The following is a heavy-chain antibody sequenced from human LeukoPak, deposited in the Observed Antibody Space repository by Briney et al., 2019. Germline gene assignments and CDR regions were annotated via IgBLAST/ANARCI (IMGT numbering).Heavy chain of an antibody. CDR3: ARDRDTYGSGSYQFDY. CDR2: ISSSSSYI. V-gene: IGHV3-21*01. Sequence: GGSLRLSCAASGFTFSSYAMSWVRQAPGKGLEWVSSISSSSSYIYYADSVKGRFTISRDNAKNSLYLQMNSLRAEDTAVYYCARDRDTYGSGSYQFDYWGQGTLVTVSS. D-gene: IGHD3-10*01. J-gene: IGHJ4*02. CDR1: GFTFSSYA.